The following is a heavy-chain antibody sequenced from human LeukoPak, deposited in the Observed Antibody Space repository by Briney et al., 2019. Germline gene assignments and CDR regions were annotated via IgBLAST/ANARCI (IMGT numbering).Heavy chain of an antibody. V-gene: IGHV3-23*01. CDR2: ISGSGGST. D-gene: IGHD6-19*01. CDR3: AKVLGGIAVAGTIGALDY. CDR1: GFTFSSYA. Sequence: GGSLRLSCAASGFTFSSYAMSWVRQAPGKGLEWVSAISGSGGSTYYADSVKGRFTISRDNSKNTLYLQMNSLRAEDTAVYYCAKVLGGIAVAGTIGALDYWGQGTLVTVSS. J-gene: IGHJ4*02.